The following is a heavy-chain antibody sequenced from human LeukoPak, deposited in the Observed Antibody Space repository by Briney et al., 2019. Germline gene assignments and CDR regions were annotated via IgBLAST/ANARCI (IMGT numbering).Heavy chain of an antibody. V-gene: IGHV4-39*07. D-gene: IGHD5-18*01. CDR2: IYYTGTT. Sequence: PSETLSLTCTVSGGSISSIPYYWGGLGQPPGTGLEWIGSIYYTGTTHYNPSLESRVTISVDTTKNQFSLKLASVTAADTAIYYCAKGAGGFGYYNWFDPWGQGTLVTVSS. CDR3: AKGAGGFGYYNWFDP. CDR1: GGSISSIPYY. J-gene: IGHJ5*02.